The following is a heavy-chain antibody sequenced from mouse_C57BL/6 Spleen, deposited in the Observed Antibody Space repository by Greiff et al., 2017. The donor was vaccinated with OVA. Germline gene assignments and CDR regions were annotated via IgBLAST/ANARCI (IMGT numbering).Heavy chain of an antibody. CDR3: TRLETILDSFDY. V-gene: IGHV1-64*01. CDR2: IHPNSGST. CDR1: GYTFTSYW. J-gene: IGHJ2*01. Sequence: QVHVKQSGAELVKPGASVKLSCKASGYTFTSYWMHWVKQRPGQGLEWIGMIHPNSGSTNYNEKFKSKATLTVDKSSSTAYMQLSSLTSEDSAVYYCTRLETILDSFDYWGQGTTLTVSS.